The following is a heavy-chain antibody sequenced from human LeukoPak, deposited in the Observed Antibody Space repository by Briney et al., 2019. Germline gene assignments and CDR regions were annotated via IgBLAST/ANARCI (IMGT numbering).Heavy chain of an antibody. V-gene: IGHV1-69*13. D-gene: IGHD5-24*01. CDR3: ARAGRDGYNYYYYYYYGMDV. CDR2: IIPIFGTA. CDR1: GGTSSSYA. Sequence: SVKVSCKASGGTSSSYAISWVRQAPGQGLEWMGGIIPIFGTANYAQKFQGRVAITADESTSTAYMELSSLRSEDTAVYYCARAGRDGYNYYYYYYYGMDVWGQGTTVTVSS. J-gene: IGHJ6*02.